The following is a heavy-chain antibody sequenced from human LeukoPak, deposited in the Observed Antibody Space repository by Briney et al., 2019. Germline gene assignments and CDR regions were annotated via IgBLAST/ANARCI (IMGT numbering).Heavy chain of an antibody. CDR2: IYWDDDN. J-gene: IGHJ4*02. V-gene: IGHV2-5*02. CDR1: GFSLSTTVVG. D-gene: IGHD5-12*01. CDR3: AHTGGYHSFDY. Sequence: GPSLVNPTPTLTLTCTFSGFSLSTTVVGVGWIRQPPGKALEWLALIYWDDDNRFSPSLKSRLTLTKDTPKTQLVLTMTNMDPVDTATYYCAHTGGYHSFDYWGQGTLVTVSS.